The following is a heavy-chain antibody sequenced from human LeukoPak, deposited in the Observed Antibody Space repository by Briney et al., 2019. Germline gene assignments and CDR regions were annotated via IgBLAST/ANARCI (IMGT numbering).Heavy chain of an antibody. CDR2: IYTSGST. CDR1: GGSISSGSYY. V-gene: IGHV4-61*02. J-gene: IGHJ4*02. Sequence: SETLSLTCTVSGGSISSGSYYWSWIRQPAGEGLEWIGRIYTSGSTNYNPSLKSRVTISVDTSKNQFSLKLSSVTAADTAVYYCAREGYGDYVRPFDYWGQGTLVTVSS. CDR3: AREGYGDYVRPFDY. D-gene: IGHD4-17*01.